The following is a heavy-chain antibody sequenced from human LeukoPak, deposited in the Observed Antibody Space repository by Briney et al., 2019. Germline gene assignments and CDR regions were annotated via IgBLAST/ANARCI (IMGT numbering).Heavy chain of an antibody. V-gene: IGHV3-7*01. CDR3: ARGVSQEMAPFDY. D-gene: IGHD5-24*01. CDR2: IKQDGSEK. J-gene: IGHJ4*02. CDR1: GFTFSSYW. Sequence: GGSLRLSCAASGFTFSSYWMNWVRQAPGKGLEWVANIKQDGSEKYYVDSVKGRFTISRDNAKNSLYLQMNSLRAEDTAVYYCARGVSQEMAPFDYWGQGTLVTVSS.